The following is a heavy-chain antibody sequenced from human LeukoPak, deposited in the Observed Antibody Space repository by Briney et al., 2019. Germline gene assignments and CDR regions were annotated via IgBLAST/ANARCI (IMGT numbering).Heavy chain of an antibody. D-gene: IGHD3-22*01. J-gene: IGHJ4*02. Sequence: ASVKVSCKASGYTFTSYGISWVRQAPGQGLEWMGWINPNSGGTNYAQKFQGRVTMTRDTSISTAYMELSRLGSDDTAVYYCAREALSGDYYDSSGYPDDYWGQGTLVTVSS. CDR2: INPNSGGT. CDR3: AREALSGDYYDSSGYPDDY. V-gene: IGHV1-2*02. CDR1: GYTFTSYG.